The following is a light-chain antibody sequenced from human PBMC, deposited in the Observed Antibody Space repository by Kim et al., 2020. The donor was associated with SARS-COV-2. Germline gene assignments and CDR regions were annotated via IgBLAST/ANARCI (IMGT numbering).Light chain of an antibody. CDR2: EDI. V-gene: IGLV3-1*01. CDR3: QAWDSSTVV. CDR1: NLGDKN. Sequence: SYELTQPPSVSVSPGQTAIITCPGNNLGDKNVCWYQQRLGQSPLLVIYEDIKRPSGIPERVSGSNSGNTATLTISGTQAMDEADYYCQAWDSSTVVFGRGTQLTVL. J-gene: IGLJ2*01.